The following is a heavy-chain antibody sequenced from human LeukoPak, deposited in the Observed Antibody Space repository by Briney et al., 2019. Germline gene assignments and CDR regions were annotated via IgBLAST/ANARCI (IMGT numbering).Heavy chain of an antibody. D-gene: IGHD6-19*01. CDR3: VRGGSGWYMEYFQH. J-gene: IGHJ1*01. CDR2: IKQDGSAK. CDR1: GFTFSSYA. Sequence: PGGSLRLSCAASGFTFSSYAMSWVRQAPGKGLEWVANIKQDGSAKNCVDSVKGRFTISRDNAKNSLYLQLNSLRAEDTAVYYCVRGGSGWYMEYFQHWGQGTLVTVSS. V-gene: IGHV3-7*03.